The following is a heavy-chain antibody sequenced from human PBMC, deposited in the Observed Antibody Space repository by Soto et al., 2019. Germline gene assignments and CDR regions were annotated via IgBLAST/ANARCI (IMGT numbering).Heavy chain of an antibody. Sequence: PSETLSLTCAVSSGSISSSNWWSWVRQPPGKGLEWIGEIYHSGSTNYNPSLKSRVTISVDKSKNQFSLKLSSVTAADTAVYYCAIAGPTVKNYYYYMDVWGKGTTVTVSS. CDR1: SGSISSSNW. V-gene: IGHV4-4*02. CDR3: AIAGPTVKNYYYYMDV. D-gene: IGHD4-17*01. J-gene: IGHJ6*03. CDR2: IYHSGST.